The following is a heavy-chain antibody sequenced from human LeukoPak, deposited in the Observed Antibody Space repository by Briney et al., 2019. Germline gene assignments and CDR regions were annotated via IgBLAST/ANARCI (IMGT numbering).Heavy chain of an antibody. J-gene: IGHJ4*02. CDR2: IYTSGST. V-gene: IGHV4-61*02. Sequence: SETLSLTCTVSGASISSGSYCWSWIRQPAGRGLEYIGGIYTSGSTNYDPSLKSRVTISLDTSGNQFSLKLSSVTAADTAVYYCARAYSSGYYPPQNFFNSWGQGTLVTVSS. CDR3: ARAYSSGYYPPQNFFNS. D-gene: IGHD3-22*01. CDR1: GASISSGSYC.